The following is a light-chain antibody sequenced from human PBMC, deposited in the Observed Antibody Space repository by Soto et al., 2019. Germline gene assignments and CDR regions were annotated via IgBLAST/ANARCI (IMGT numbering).Light chain of an antibody. J-gene: IGKJ1*01. CDR1: QSFSSTY. CDR3: QQYGGAPLWT. V-gene: IGKV3-20*01. Sequence: IVLTQSPGTLSLSPGERATLSCRASQSFSSTYLAWYQQKPGQAPRLLIYGASSRATGIPDRFSGSGSGTDFTLTISRLEPEDFVVYYCQQYGGAPLWTFGQGTKVEIK. CDR2: GAS.